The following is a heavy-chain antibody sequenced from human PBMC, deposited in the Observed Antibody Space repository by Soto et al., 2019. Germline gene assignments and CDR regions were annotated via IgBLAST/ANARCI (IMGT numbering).Heavy chain of an antibody. CDR3: ARDKDGLKLGGNYYSGMDV. D-gene: IGHD3-3*02. Sequence: QVQLVQSGGEVKKPGSSVTVSCKASGGTFGNSAISWVRQAPGQGLEWMVGIIPIIPTPDYAQKFEGRVTITAEESTSTAYIALTSLRSEVTAVYYCARDKDGLKLGGNYYSGMDVWGQGTTVTVSS. CDR1: GGTFGNSA. CDR2: IIPIIPTP. J-gene: IGHJ6*02. V-gene: IGHV1-69*12.